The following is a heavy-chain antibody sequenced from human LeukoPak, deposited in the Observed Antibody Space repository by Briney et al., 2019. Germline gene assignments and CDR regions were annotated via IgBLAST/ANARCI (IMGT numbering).Heavy chain of an antibody. Sequence: PSETLSLTCAVYGGSFSGYYWSWIRQPPGKGLEWIGEINHSGSTNYNPSLKSRVTISVDTSKNQFSLKLSSVTAADTAVYYCARGRGLRYYYHMDVWGKGTTVTVSS. CDR2: INHSGST. CDR3: ARGRGLRYYYHMDV. J-gene: IGHJ6*03. V-gene: IGHV4-34*01. CDR1: GGSFSGYY.